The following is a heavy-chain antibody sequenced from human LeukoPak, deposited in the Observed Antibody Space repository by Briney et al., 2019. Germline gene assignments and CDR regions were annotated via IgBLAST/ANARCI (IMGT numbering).Heavy chain of an antibody. V-gene: IGHV3-7*01. CDR1: GFTFSSYW. D-gene: IGHD2-21*01. Sequence: GGSLRLSCAASGFTFSSYWMSWVRQAPGKGLEWVANIKEDGSEKDYVDSVKGRFVISRDNAKNSLYLQMNSLRAEDTAVYYCAKGPSYCGGNCYYYFDYWGQGTLVTVSS. J-gene: IGHJ4*02. CDR3: AKGPSYCGGNCYYYFDY. CDR2: IKEDGSEK.